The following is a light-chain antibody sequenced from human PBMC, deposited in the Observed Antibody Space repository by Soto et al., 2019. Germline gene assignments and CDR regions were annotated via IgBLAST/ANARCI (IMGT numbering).Light chain of an antibody. Sequence: DIHMTQAPSTLSASVGDRVTITRRASQSINAWLAWYQQKPGKAPKLLIYDVSTLASGVPSRFSGSASGTEFTLTISNLESDDFASYYCQQYHRYSTFGQGTRVDIK. V-gene: IGKV1-5*01. J-gene: IGKJ1*01. CDR1: QSINAW. CDR3: QQYHRYST. CDR2: DVS.